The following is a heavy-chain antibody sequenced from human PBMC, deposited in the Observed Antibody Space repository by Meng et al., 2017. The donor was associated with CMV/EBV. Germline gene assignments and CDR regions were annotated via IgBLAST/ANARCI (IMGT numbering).Heavy chain of an antibody. CDR2: IQVIGHT. CDR3: AGSRPGGGASDY. V-gene: IGHV4-4*07. D-gene: IGHD1-26*01. Sequence: QVQLPQSSPGLVKPSETLSFACIVSGASINNYNWNWVRRPAGHGLEWIGLIQVIGHTVYNPSLKSRVTVSLDASKSQFSLTSNSVTAADTATYYFAGSRPGGGASDYWGQGILVTVSS. J-gene: IGHJ4*02. CDR1: GASINNYN.